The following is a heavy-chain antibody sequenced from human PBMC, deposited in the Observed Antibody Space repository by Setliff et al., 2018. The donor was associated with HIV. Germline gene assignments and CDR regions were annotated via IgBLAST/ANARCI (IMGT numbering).Heavy chain of an antibody. Sequence: SVKVSCKASGYTFNNYYMHWVRQAPGQGLEWMGGIIPILGTANYAQKFQGRVTITADKSTNTAYMEVNSLRSEDTAVYYCASPTAPYDSSGLLGNWGQGTLVTVSS. CDR2: IIPILGTA. CDR3: ASPTAPYDSSGLLGN. J-gene: IGHJ4*02. D-gene: IGHD3-22*01. V-gene: IGHV1-69*10. CDR1: GYTFNNYY.